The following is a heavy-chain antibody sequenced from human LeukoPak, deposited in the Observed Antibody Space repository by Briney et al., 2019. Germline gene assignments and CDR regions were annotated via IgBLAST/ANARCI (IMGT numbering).Heavy chain of an antibody. V-gene: IGHV4-4*07. D-gene: IGHD2-2*01. Sequence: SETLSLTCTVSGGSISSYYWSWIRQPAGKGLEWIGRIYTSGSTNYNPSLKSRVTMSVDTSKNQFSLKLSSVTAADTAVYYCARDYCSSTSRYLNWFDPWGQGTLVTVSS. CDR2: IYTSGST. J-gene: IGHJ5*02. CDR3: ARDYCSSTSRYLNWFDP. CDR1: GGSISSYY.